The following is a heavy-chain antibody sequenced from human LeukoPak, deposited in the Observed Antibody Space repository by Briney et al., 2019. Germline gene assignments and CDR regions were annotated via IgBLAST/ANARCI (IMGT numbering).Heavy chain of an antibody. J-gene: IGHJ6*03. CDR3: ARRAARTEGYYYYMGV. CDR2: INHSGST. CDR1: GGSFSVYH. Sequence: SETLSLTCAVYGGSFSVYHWSWIRQPPGKGLEWIGEINHSGSTNYNSSLKSRVTISVDTSKSQFSLRLNSVTAADTAVYYCARRAARTEGYYYYMGVWGKGTTVTVSS. D-gene: IGHD6-6*01. V-gene: IGHV4-34*01.